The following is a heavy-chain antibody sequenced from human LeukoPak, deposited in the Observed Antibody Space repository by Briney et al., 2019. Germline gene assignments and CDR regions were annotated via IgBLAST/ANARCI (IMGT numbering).Heavy chain of an antibody. V-gene: IGHV1-3*01. CDR1: GYTFTSYA. CDR3: ARDGGCSGGSCYGY. D-gene: IGHD2-15*01. CDR2: INAGNGNT. J-gene: IGHJ4*02. Sequence: ASVKVSCKASGYTFTSYAMHWVRQAPGQRLEWIGWINAGNGNTKYSQKFQGRVTITRDTSASTAYMELSSLRSEDTAVYYCARDGGCSGGSCYGYWGQGTLVTVSS.